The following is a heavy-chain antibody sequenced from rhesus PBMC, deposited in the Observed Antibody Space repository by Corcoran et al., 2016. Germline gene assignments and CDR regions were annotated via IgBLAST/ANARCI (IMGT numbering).Heavy chain of an antibody. D-gene: IGHD6-25*01. CDR2: INSVGGST. J-gene: IGHJ4*01. Sequence: EVQLVESGGGLAKPGGSLRLSCAASGFTFISYWMNWVRQTPGKGLEGISAINSVGGSTYSADSVKGRFTISRDNSKNTLSLQMNSLRAEDTAVYYCAKGARSGSWKGYFDYWGQGVLVTVSS. CDR1: GFTFISYW. V-gene: IGHV3S42*01. CDR3: AKGARSGSWKGYFDY.